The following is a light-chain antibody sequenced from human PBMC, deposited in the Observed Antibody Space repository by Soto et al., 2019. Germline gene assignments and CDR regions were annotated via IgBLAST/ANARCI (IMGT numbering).Light chain of an antibody. V-gene: IGKV3-11*01. Sequence: DMGLTQSPAPLSSSAGERATLSCRTSQSVSSYFDWYQQKPGRAPSLLIYAASNWATGIPSRFIGSGSGTDFTLTISSLEPEDFAAYYCQQSYSWPFTFGHGTRLDIK. CDR2: AAS. J-gene: IGKJ5*01. CDR3: QQSYSWPFT. CDR1: QSVSSY.